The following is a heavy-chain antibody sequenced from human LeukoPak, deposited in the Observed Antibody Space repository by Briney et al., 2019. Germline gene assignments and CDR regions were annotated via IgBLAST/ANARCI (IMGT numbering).Heavy chain of an antibody. CDR2: ISPSSSYI. V-gene: IGHV3-21*01. D-gene: IGHD5-18*01. Sequence: PGGSLRLSCAASGFSFSGYSINWVRQAPGKGLEWVSSISPSSSYIYYADSVKGRFTISRDNAKNSLYLQMNSLRAEDTAVYYCAKVGYSYGLGFGAFDIWGQGTMVTVSS. CDR1: GFSFSGYS. CDR3: AKVGYSYGLGFGAFDI. J-gene: IGHJ3*02.